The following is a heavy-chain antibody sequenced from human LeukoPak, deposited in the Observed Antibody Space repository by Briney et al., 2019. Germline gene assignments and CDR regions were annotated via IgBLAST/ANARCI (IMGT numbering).Heavy chain of an antibody. Sequence: SETLSLTCTVSGGSISSYYWSWIRQPAGKGLEWIGRIYTSGSTNYNPSLKSRVTMSVDTSKNQFSLKLSSVTAADTVVYYCAREVRCSSTSCYICDYWGQGTLVTVSS. CDR3: AREVRCSSTSCYICDY. CDR2: IYTSGST. J-gene: IGHJ4*02. D-gene: IGHD2-2*02. V-gene: IGHV4-4*07. CDR1: GGSISSYY.